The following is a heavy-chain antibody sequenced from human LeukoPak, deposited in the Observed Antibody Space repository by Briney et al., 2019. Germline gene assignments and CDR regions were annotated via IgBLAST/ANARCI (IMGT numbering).Heavy chain of an antibody. Sequence: GGSLRLSCAASGFTFSGYWMSWVRQAPGKGLEWVANIKQDGSEKYYVDSVKGRFTISRDNAKNSLYLQMNSLRAEDTAVYYCARDSGYWGQGTLVTVSS. CDR3: ARDSGY. CDR1: GFTFSGYW. D-gene: IGHD5-12*01. J-gene: IGHJ1*01. CDR2: IKQDGSEK. V-gene: IGHV3-7*01.